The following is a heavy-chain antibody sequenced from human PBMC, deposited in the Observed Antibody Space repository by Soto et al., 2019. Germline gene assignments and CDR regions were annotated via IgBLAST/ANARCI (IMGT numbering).Heavy chain of an antibody. CDR3: ARGVRRGWKDYYYYYYMDV. CDR1: GGSFSGYY. Sequence: QVQLQQWGAGLLKPSETLSLTCAVYGGSFSGYYWSWIRQPPGKGLEWIGEINHSGSTNYNPSLKTRVTISVDTSKNQCSMMLSSVTAADTAVYYCARGVRRGWKDYYYYYYMDVWGKGTTVTVSS. J-gene: IGHJ6*03. V-gene: IGHV4-34*01. D-gene: IGHD1-1*01. CDR2: INHSGST.